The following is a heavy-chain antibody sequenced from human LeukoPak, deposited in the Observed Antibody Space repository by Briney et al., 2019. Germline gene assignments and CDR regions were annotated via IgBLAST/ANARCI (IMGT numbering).Heavy chain of an antibody. CDR1: GGSFSGYY. CDR3: ARARGTVAIDY. Sequence: SETLSLTCAVYGGSFSGYYWSWIRQPPGKGLEWIGEINHSGSTNYNPSLKSRVTISVDTSKNQFSLKMRSVTAADTAVYFCARARGTVAIDYWGQGTLVTVSS. CDR2: INHSGST. D-gene: IGHD5-12*01. J-gene: IGHJ4*02. V-gene: IGHV4-34*01.